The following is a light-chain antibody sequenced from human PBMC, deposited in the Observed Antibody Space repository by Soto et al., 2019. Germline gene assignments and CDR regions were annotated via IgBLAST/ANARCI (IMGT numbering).Light chain of an antibody. CDR1: QNINSY. CDR3: QQTYTTPVT. J-gene: IGKJ1*01. CDR2: AAT. V-gene: IGKV1-39*01. Sequence: DIQMTQSPSSLSASVGNRVTITCRASQNINSYLNWYQQKFGEAPKLLIYAATNLQDEVPSRFSGSGSGTDFTLTIGSQQPEDFATYFCQQTYTTPVTFGQGTKVEIK.